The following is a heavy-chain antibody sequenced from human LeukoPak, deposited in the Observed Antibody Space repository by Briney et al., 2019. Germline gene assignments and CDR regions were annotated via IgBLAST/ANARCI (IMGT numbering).Heavy chain of an antibody. V-gene: IGHV3-23*01. J-gene: IGHJ2*01. CDR3: AGRTTVVTTNYWYFDL. CDR2: ISSNGGST. Sequence: SGGSLRLSCAASRFSFSSYAMSWVRQAPGKGLEWVSGISSNGGSTLYADSVKGRFTISRDDSKNSLYLQMNSLKTEDTAVYYCAGRTTVVTTNYWYFDLWGRGTLVTVSS. CDR1: RFSFSSYA. D-gene: IGHD4-23*01.